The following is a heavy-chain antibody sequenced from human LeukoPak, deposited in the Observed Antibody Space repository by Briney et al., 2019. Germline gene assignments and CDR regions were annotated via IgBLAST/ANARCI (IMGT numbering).Heavy chain of an antibody. CDR2: ISSSGSTI. J-gene: IGHJ6*04. CDR3: AELGITMIGGV. D-gene: IGHD3-10*02. Sequence: GGYLRLSCSASGFTFSNYSISWVRQAPGKGLEWVSYISSSGSTIYYADSVKGRFTISRDNAKNSLYLQMNSLRAEDTAVYYCAELGITMIGGVWGKGTTVTISS. V-gene: IGHV3-48*04. CDR1: GFTFSNYS.